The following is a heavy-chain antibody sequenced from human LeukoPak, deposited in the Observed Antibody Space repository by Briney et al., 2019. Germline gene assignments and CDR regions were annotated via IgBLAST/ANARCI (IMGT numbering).Heavy chain of an antibody. V-gene: IGHV3-23*01. J-gene: IGHJ5*02. Sequence: GGSLRLSCAASGFTFSNYAMSWVRQTPEKGLEWVSAITGRSDSTYYADSVKGRFTISRDNSKNTLYLQMNSLRAEDTALYYCAKAAYGDYVNWFDPWGQGILVIVSS. CDR2: ITGRSDST. CDR3: AKAAYGDYVNWFDP. D-gene: IGHD4-17*01. CDR1: GFTFSNYA.